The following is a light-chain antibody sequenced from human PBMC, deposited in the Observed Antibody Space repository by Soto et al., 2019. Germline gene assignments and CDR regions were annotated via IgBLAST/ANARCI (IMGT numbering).Light chain of an antibody. J-gene: IGKJ1*01. CDR3: QQYNSYWT. CDR1: QSISSW. CDR2: KAS. Sequence: DIQMTQSPSSLSASVGDRVAITCRASQSISSWLAWYQQKPGKDPKLLIYKASSLESGVQSRFSGSGSGTEFTLTISSLQPDDFATYYCQQYNSYWTFGQGTKVDIK. V-gene: IGKV1-5*03.